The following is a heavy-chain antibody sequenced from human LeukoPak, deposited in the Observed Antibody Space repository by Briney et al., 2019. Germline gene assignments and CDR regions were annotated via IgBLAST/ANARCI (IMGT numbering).Heavy chain of an antibody. D-gene: IGHD2/OR15-2a*01. V-gene: IGHV3-21*01. CDR2: ISSSSSYI. J-gene: IGHJ3*02. CDR1: GFTFSSYE. Sequence: GGSLRLSCAASGFTFSSYEMNWVRQAPGKGLEWVSSISSSSSYIYYADSVKGRFTISRDNAKNSLYLQMNSLRAEDTAVYYCARDTFGYDDAFDIWGQGTMVTVSS. CDR3: ARDTFGYDDAFDI.